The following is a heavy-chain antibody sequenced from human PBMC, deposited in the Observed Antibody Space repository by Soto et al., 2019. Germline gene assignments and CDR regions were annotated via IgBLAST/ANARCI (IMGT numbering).Heavy chain of an antibody. CDR2: MNPNSGNT. J-gene: IGHJ6*02. CDR3: ARLSSIAAYYYYGMDV. D-gene: IGHD6-6*01. V-gene: IGHV1-8*01. CDR1: GYTFTSYD. Sequence: QVQLVQSGAEVKKPGASVKVSCKASGYTFTSYDINWVRQATGQGLEWMGWMNPNSGNTGYAQKFQGRDTKTRNTSISTAYMELSSLRSEDTAVYYCARLSSIAAYYYYGMDVWGQGTTVTVSS.